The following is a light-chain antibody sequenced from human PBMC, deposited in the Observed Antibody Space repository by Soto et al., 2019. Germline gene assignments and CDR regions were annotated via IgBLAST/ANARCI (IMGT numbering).Light chain of an antibody. CDR3: QHYDNWPYT. CDR1: QSFSSN. Sequence: EIVMTQSPATLSVSPGERATLSCRASQSFSSNLAWYQQKPGQAPRLLIYGASTRATGIPDRFSGSGSGTDFTLTISSLQSEDFAVYFCQHYDNWPYTFGQGTNLEIK. CDR2: GAS. V-gene: IGKV3-15*01. J-gene: IGKJ2*01.